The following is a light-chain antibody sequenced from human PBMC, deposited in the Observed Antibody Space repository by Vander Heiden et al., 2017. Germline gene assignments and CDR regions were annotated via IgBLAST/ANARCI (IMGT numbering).Light chain of an antibody. CDR1: SPNIGAGYD. CDR3: QSYDSYRRCAGVI. J-gene: IGLJ2*01. Sequence: QSVLTQPPSVSEAPGQSVTISCTGSSPNIGAGYDVHRYQQIPGTAPKLLIFHSTIRPSGVPDRFSGSKSGTSASLSITGLQTEEEADYYCQSYDSYRRCAGVIFGGGTKVTVL. V-gene: IGLV1-40*01. CDR2: HST.